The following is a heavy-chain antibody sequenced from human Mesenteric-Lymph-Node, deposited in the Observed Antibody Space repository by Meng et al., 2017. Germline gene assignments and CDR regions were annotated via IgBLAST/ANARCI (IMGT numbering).Heavy chain of an antibody. CDR2: IYYSGST. CDR3: ARDLSITMIVVVRVNWFDP. J-gene: IGHJ5*02. Sequence: SETLSLTCTVSGGSISSSSYYWGWIRQPPGKGLEWIGSIYYSGSTYYNPSLKSRVTISVDTSKNQFSLKLSSVTAADTAVYYCARDLSITMIVVVRVNWFDPWGQGTLVTVS. CDR1: GGSISSSSYY. D-gene: IGHD3-22*01. V-gene: IGHV4-39*07.